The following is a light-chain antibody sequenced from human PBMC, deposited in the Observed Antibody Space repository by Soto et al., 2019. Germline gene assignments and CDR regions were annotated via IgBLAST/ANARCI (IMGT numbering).Light chain of an antibody. Sequence: DVQMTQSPSSLSASVGDRVTITCRASQSISNYLNWYQQTPGKAPKLLSYTASSLQTGVLSRFSGRGSGTDFTLTISSLQPEDFATYYCQQTYSTPRTFGQGTKVEIK. CDR2: TAS. V-gene: IGKV1-39*01. CDR1: QSISNY. CDR3: QQTYSTPRT. J-gene: IGKJ1*01.